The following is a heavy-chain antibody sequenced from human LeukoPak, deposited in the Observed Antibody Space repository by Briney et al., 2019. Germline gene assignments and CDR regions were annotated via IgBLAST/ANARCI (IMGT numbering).Heavy chain of an antibody. CDR1: GFTFSSYG. Sequence: GGSLRLSCAASGFTFSSYGMHWVRQAPGKGLEWVAVISYDGSNKYYADSVKGRFTISRDNSKNTLYLQMNSLRAEDTAVYYCARERGSGSDPFDYWGQGTLVTVSS. D-gene: IGHD1-26*01. CDR3: ARERGSGSDPFDY. J-gene: IGHJ4*02. V-gene: IGHV3-30*03. CDR2: ISYDGSNK.